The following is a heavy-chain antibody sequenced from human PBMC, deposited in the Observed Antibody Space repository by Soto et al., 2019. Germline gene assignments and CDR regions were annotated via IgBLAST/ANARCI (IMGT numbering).Heavy chain of an antibody. D-gene: IGHD2-21*02. CDR2: ISYNGSNK. J-gene: IGHJ5*02. V-gene: IGHV3-30-3*01. CDR1: GFTFSSYA. CDR3: ARGSQHIVVVTAIYNWFDP. Sequence: QVQLVESGGGEVQPGRSLRLSCAASGFTFSSYAMHWVRLAPGKGLEWAAVISYNGSNKYYADSVKGRFTISRDNSKNTLYLQMNSLRAEDTAVYYCARGSQHIVVVTAIYNWFDPWGQGTLVTVSS.